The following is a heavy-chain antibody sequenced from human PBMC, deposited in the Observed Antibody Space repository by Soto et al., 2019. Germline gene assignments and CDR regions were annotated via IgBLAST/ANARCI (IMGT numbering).Heavy chain of an antibody. J-gene: IGHJ4*02. V-gene: IGHV3-11*01. CDR3: ARHAVAHTKHYFDY. Sequence: QVQLVESGGGLVKPGGSLRLSCAASGFTFSDYYMSWIRQAPGHGLEWVSYISSSGSTIYYADSAKGRFTISRYNAKNSLDQQLNGLRAEDTAVYYCARHAVAHTKHYFDYWGQGTLVTVSS. CDR1: GFTFSDYY. CDR2: ISSSGSTI. D-gene: IGHD6-19*01.